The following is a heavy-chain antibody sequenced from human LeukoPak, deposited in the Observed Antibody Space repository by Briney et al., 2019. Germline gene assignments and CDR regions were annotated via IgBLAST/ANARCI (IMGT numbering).Heavy chain of an antibody. D-gene: IGHD1-26*01. V-gene: IGHV3-30*18. CDR3: AKELGGSYLDY. CDR2: ISYDGSNK. Sequence: GGSLRLSCAASGFTFSSYGMHWVRQAPGKGLEWVAVISYDGSNKYYADSVKGRFTISRDNSKNMLYLQMNSLRAEDTAVYYCAKELGGSYLDYWGQGTLVTVSS. CDR1: GFTFSSYG. J-gene: IGHJ4*02.